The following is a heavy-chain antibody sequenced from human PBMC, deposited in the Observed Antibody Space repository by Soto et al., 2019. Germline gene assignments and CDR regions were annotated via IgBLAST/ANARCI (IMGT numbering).Heavy chain of an antibody. Sequence: GGSLRLSCAASGFTFSSYAMSWVRQAPGKGLEWVSAISGSGGSTYYADSVKGRFTISRDNSKNTLYLQMNSLRAEDTAVFYCAKDPITIFGVVTWFDPWGQGTLVTVSS. V-gene: IGHV3-23*01. J-gene: IGHJ5*02. CDR1: GFTFSSYA. CDR3: AKDPITIFGVVTWFDP. D-gene: IGHD3-3*01. CDR2: ISGSGGST.